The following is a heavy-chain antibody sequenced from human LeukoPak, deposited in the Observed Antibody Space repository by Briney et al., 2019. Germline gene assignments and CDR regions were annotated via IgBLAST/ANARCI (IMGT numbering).Heavy chain of an antibody. CDR3: ARWDDLFLIDF. Sequence: GGSLRLSCAASGFTFSSYAMSWVRQAPGKGLEWVSAISGSGGSTYYADSVKGRFTVSRDNAKNSLDLQMNSLRAEDTAVYYCARWDDLFLIDFWGQGTLVTVSS. CDR1: GFTFSSYA. CDR2: ISGSGGST. D-gene: IGHD3-9*01. J-gene: IGHJ4*02. V-gene: IGHV3-23*01.